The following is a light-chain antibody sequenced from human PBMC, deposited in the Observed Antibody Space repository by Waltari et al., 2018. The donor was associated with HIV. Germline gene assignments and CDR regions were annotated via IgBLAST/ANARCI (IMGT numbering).Light chain of an antibody. V-gene: IGKV1-12*01. J-gene: IGKJ4*01. CDR1: QSIGRW. CDR2: AAS. Sequence: DIQMTQSPSSVSASVGDRVTITCRASQSIGRWLVWYQQTPGKAPKLLIYAASTLQAGVPSRFSASGSGTSFTLTINSLQPEDFATYYCQQASSLPLTFGEGTKVEI. CDR3: QQASSLPLT.